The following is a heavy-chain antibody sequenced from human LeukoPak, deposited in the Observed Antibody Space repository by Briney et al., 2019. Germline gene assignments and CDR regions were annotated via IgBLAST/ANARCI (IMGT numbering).Heavy chain of an antibody. Sequence: GGSLRLSCATSGFTFNTNAMSWVRQAPGKGLEWVGRIRSAANNYATAYAASLKGRFTISRDDSKNTAYLQMNSLETEDTAVYRTRRGDKHYDSSGGDFWGQGTLVTVSS. J-gene: IGHJ4*02. CDR1: GFTFNTNA. V-gene: IGHV3-73*01. CDR2: IRSAANNYAT. D-gene: IGHD3-22*01. CDR3: TRRGDKHYDSSGGDF.